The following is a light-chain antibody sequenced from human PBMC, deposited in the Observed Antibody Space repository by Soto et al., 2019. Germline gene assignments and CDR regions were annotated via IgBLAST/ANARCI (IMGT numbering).Light chain of an antibody. CDR1: QSVSNNY. CDR2: GAS. J-gene: IGKJ1*01. CDR3: QQDGSSPTT. Sequence: EIVLTQSPGTLSLSPGERATLSCRASQSVSNNYLAWYQQTPGQAPRLLFFGASIRATGIPDRFSGSGSGTDFTLTISRLEPEDSAVYHCQQDGSSPTTFGQGTKVDIK. V-gene: IGKV3-20*01.